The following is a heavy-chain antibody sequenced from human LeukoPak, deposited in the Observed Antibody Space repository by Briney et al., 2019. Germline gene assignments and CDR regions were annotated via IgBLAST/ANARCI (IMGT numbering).Heavy chain of an antibody. J-gene: IGHJ4*02. D-gene: IGHD3-3*01. CDR1: GGSISSYY. CDR3: AREGGFTIFGVGSPNFDY. V-gene: IGHV4-4*07. Sequence: SETLSLTCTVSGGSISSYYWSWIRQPAGKGLEWIGRIYTSGSTNYNPSLKSRVTMSVDTSKNQFSLKLSSVTAADTAVYYCAREGGFTIFGVGSPNFDYWGQGTLVTVSS. CDR2: IYTSGST.